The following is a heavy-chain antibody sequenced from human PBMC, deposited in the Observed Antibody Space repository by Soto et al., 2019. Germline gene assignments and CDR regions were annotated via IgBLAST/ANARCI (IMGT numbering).Heavy chain of an antibody. V-gene: IGHV4-30-4*01. CDR1: GGSISSGDYY. CDR2: IYYSGST. J-gene: IGHJ6*02. D-gene: IGHD6-13*01. Sequence: SETLSLTCTVSGGSISSGDYYWSWIRQPPGKGLEWIGYIYYSGSTYYNPSLKSRVTISVDTSKNQFSLKLSSVTAADTAVYYCARAANVAAAGSGYYYYYGMDVWGQGTMVTVSS. CDR3: ARAANVAAAGSGYYYYYGMDV.